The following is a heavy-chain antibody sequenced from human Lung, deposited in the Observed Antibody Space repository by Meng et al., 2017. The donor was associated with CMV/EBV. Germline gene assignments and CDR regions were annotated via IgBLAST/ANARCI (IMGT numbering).Heavy chain of an antibody. Sequence: QLPLPAAGPVLVKPSRTPSLTCAVSGGSLSSRNWWSWVRQSPGKGLEWIGEMYHSGTTNYNPSLKSRVTISMGKSNNQLSLKLNSVTAADTAVYYCATQESRDGHNPYWGQGTLVTVSS. J-gene: IGHJ4*02. CDR1: GGSLSSRNW. CDR2: MYHSGTT. V-gene: IGHV4-4*02. D-gene: IGHD5-24*01. CDR3: ATQESRDGHNPY.